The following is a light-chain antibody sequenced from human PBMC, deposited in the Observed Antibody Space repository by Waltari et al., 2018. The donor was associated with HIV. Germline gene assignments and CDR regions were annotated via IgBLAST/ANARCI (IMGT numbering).Light chain of an antibody. V-gene: IGKV3-15*01. Sequence: EIVMTQSPATLSVSPGERAPLSCRASQSISSNLAWYQQKPGQAPRLLIYGASTRATGMPARFSGSGSGTEFTLTISSLQSEDFAVYYCQQYNNWPPWTFGQGTKVEIK. CDR3: QQYNNWPPWT. CDR1: QSISSN. CDR2: GAS. J-gene: IGKJ1*01.